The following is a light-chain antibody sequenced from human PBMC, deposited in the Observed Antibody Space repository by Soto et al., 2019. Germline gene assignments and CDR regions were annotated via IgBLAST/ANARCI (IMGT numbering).Light chain of an antibody. CDR1: SSDVGDYNS. Sequence: QSVLTQPASVSGSPGQSIAISCTGTSSDVGDYNSVSWYQQHPGKAPKLMIYDVSNRPSGVSNRFSGSKSGNTASLTISGLQAEDEADYYCSSYTSSSTGVFGGGTKVTVL. CDR3: SSYTSSSTGV. J-gene: IGLJ3*02. V-gene: IGLV2-14*03. CDR2: DVS.